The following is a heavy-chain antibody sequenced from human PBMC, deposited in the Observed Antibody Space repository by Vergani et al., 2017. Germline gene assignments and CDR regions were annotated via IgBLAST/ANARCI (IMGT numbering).Heavy chain of an antibody. Sequence: QVQLQQWGAGLLKPSETLSLTCAVYGGSFSGYYWSWIRQPPGKGLEWIGYIYTRGSTNYNPSLKSRVTISVDTSKNQFSLKLSSVTAADTAVYYCARQSDYDIDYWGQGTLVTVSS. CDR2: IYTRGST. V-gene: IGHV4-4*09. CDR3: ARQSDYDIDY. CDR1: GGSFSGYY. D-gene: IGHD3-22*01. J-gene: IGHJ4*02.